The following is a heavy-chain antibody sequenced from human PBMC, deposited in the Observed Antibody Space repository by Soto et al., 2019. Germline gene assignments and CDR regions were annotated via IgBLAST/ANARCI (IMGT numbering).Heavy chain of an antibody. Sequence: ASLKVSCKASASTFPRYGISWVRQTPGQGLEWMGWISAYNGNTNYAQKLQGRVTMTTDTSTSTAYMELRSLRSDDTAVYYCARVAGYYNYYYYGMDVWGQGNTVTVSS. J-gene: IGHJ6*02. D-gene: IGHD3-22*01. V-gene: IGHV1-18*01. CDR2: ISAYNGNT. CDR3: ARVAGYYNYYYYGMDV. CDR1: ASTFPRYG.